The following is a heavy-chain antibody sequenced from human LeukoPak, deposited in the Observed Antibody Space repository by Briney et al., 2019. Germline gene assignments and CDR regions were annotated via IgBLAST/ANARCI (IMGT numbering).Heavy chain of an antibody. J-gene: IGHJ4*02. D-gene: IGHD3-22*01. CDR1: GFTFSDYW. CDR2: IKEGGSQK. CDR3: ARDRSGYYHGLDY. V-gene: IGHV3-7*03. Sequence: GGSLRLSCAASGFTFSDYWMSWVRQSPGKGLEWVANIKEGGSQKYYVDSVRGRFTISRDNAKNSLFLQMDSLRAEDTAVYYCARDRSGYYHGLDYWGQGILVTVSS.